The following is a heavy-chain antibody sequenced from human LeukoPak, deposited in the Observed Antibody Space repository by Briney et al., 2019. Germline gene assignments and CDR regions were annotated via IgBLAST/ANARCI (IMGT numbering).Heavy chain of an antibody. J-gene: IGHJ5*02. Sequence: SETLSLTCTVSGGSISSSSYYWGWIRQPPGKGLEWIGEINHSGSTNYNPSLKSRVTISVDTSKNQFSLKLSSVTAADTAVYYCARGFELLWFGFPLNWFDPWGQGTLVTVSS. CDR3: ARGFELLWFGFPLNWFDP. CDR2: INHSGST. V-gene: IGHV4-39*07. D-gene: IGHD3-10*01. CDR1: GGSISSSSYY.